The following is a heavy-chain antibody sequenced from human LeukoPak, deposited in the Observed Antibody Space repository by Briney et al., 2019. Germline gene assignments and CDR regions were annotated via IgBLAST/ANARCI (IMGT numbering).Heavy chain of an antibody. D-gene: IGHD6-19*01. CDR3: AREYSSGWRYYYYYMDA. J-gene: IGHJ6*03. CDR2: IYSGGST. V-gene: IGHV3-53*01. CDR1: GFTVSSNY. Sequence: PGGSLRLSCAASGFTVSSNYMSWVRQAPGKGLEWVSVIYSGGSTYYADSVKGRFTISRDNSKNTLYLQMNSLRAEDTAVYYCAREYSSGWRYYYYYMDAWGKGTTVTVSS.